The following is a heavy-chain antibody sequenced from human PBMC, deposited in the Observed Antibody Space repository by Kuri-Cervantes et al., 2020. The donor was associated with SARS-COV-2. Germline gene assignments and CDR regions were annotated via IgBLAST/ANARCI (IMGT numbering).Heavy chain of an antibody. V-gene: IGHV3-21*01. J-gene: IGHJ4*02. D-gene: IGHD2-8*02. Sequence: GGSLRLSCAASGFTFSSYSMNWVRQAPGKGLEWVSSISSSSSYIYYADSVKGRFTISRDNAKNSLFLQMNSLRADDTAIYYCARFETGVSTTGTENWGQGTLVTVSS. CDR1: GFTFSSYS. CDR2: ISSSSSYI. CDR3: ARFETGVSTTGTEN.